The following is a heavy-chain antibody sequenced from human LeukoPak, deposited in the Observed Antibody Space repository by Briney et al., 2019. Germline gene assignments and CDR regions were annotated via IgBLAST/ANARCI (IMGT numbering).Heavy chain of an antibody. Sequence: PSETLSLTCAVSGGSISSSNWWSWVRQPPGKGLEWIGEIYHSGSTNYSPSLKSRVTISVDKSKNQFSLKLSSVTAADTAVYYCARGGKLERRPSYYYYGMDVWGKGTTVTVSS. CDR3: ARGGKLERRPSYYYYGMDV. J-gene: IGHJ6*04. CDR1: GGSISSSNW. D-gene: IGHD1-1*01. V-gene: IGHV4-4*02. CDR2: IYHSGST.